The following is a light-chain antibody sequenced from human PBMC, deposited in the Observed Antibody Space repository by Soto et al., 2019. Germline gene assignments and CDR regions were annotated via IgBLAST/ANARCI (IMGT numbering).Light chain of an antibody. V-gene: IGLV4-69*01. CDR3: QTWGTGAVV. CDR2: LNSDGSH. Sequence: QPVLTQSPSASASLGASVKLTCTLNSGHTSYAIAWHQQQPEKGPRYLMKLNSDGSHTKGDGIPDRFSGSSSGAERYLIISSLQSEDEADYYCQTWGTGAVVFGGGTQLTVL. CDR1: SGHTSYA. J-gene: IGLJ2*01.